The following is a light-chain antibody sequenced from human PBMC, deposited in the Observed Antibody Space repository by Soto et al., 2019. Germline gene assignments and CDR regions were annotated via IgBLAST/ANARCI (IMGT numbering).Light chain of an antibody. Sequence: QSVLTQPASVSGSPGQSITISCTGTSSDVGGYNFVSWYRQYSGEVPKLIIFEGNKRPSGVSDRFSASKSGNTASLTISGLQAEDQADYYCCSYAGFSSFVFGAGTKVTVL. CDR1: SSDVGGYNF. CDR3: CSYAGFSSFV. CDR2: EGN. V-gene: IGLV2-23*03. J-gene: IGLJ1*01.